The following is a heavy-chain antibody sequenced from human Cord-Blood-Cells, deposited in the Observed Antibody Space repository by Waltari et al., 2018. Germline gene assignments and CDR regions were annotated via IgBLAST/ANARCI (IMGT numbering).Heavy chain of an antibody. J-gene: IGHJ3*02. CDR1: GGSFSGYY. D-gene: IGHD4-17*01. Sequence: QVQLQQWGAGLLKPSETRSLTCAVYGGSFSGYYWSWIRQPPGKGLEWIGEINHSGSTNYNPSLKSRVNISVDTSKNQFSLKLSSVTAADTAVYYCAMTVTTTDAFDIWGQGTMVTVSS. CDR2: INHSGST. CDR3: AMTVTTTDAFDI. V-gene: IGHV4-34*01.